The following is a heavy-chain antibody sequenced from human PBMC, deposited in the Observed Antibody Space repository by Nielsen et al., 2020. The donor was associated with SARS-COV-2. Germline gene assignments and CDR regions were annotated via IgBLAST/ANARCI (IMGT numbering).Heavy chain of an antibody. CDR2: IYYSGST. J-gene: IGHJ5*02. CDR3: ARERLTLTPNWFDP. V-gene: IGHV4-31*02. Sequence: RQAPGKGLEWIGYIYYSGSTYYNPSLKSRVTISVDTSKNQFSLKLSSVTAADTAVYYCARERLTLTPNWFDPWGQGTLVTVSS. D-gene: IGHD2-15*01.